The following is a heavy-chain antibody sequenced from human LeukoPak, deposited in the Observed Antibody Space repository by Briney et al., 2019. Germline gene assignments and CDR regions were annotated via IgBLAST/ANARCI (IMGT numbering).Heavy chain of an antibody. Sequence: SETLSLTCAVYGGSFSGYYWRWIRQPPGKGLEWIGEINHSGRTNYNPSLKSRVTISVDTSKNQFSLKVSSVTAADTAVYYCARGVGLRSDFDIWGQGTMVTVSS. V-gene: IGHV4-34*01. CDR1: GGSFSGYY. CDR3: ARGVGLRSDFDI. J-gene: IGHJ3*02. CDR2: INHSGRT. D-gene: IGHD3-3*01.